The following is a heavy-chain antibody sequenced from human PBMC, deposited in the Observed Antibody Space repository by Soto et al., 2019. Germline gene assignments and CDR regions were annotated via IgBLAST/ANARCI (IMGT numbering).Heavy chain of an antibody. CDR1: VGTFSSYA. V-gene: IGHV1-69*12. Sequence: QVQLVQSGAEVKKPGSSVKVSCKASVGTFSSYASSWVRQAPGQGLEWMGGIIPIFGTANYAQKFQGRVTITADESTSTAYMELSSLRSEDAAVYYCARHPGGRGYYYGMGVWGQGTTVTVSS. CDR2: IIPIFGTA. CDR3: ARHPGGRGYYYGMGV. J-gene: IGHJ6*02. D-gene: IGHD2-15*01.